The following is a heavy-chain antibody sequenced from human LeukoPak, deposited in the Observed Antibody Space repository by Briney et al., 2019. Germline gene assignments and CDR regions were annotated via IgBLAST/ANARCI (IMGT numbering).Heavy chain of an antibody. CDR3: ARRWRIVVVTAGWFDP. CDR2: INHSGST. J-gene: IGHJ5*02. CDR1: GGSFSGYY. V-gene: IGHV4-34*01. D-gene: IGHD2-21*02. Sequence: SETLSLTCAVYGGSFSGYYWSWIRQPPGKGLEWIGEINHSGSTNYNPSLKSRVTISVDTSKNQFSLKLSSVTAADTAVYYCARRWRIVVVTAGWFDPWGQGTLVTVSS.